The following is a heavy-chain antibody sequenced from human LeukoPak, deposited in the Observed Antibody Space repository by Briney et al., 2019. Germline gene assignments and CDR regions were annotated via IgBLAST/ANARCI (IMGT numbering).Heavy chain of an antibody. D-gene: IGHD4-17*01. V-gene: IGHV3-23*01. CDR3: AKEGGQRDFGDLFDY. CDR2: ITGSGGST. CDR1: GFTFSSYA. J-gene: IGHJ4*02. Sequence: SGGSLRLSCAASGFTFSSYAMSWVRQAPGKGLEWVSGITGSGGSTYYADSVKGRFTISRDNSKNTLFLQLNGLRAEDTAVYYCAKEGGQRDFGDLFDYWGQGTLVTVSS.